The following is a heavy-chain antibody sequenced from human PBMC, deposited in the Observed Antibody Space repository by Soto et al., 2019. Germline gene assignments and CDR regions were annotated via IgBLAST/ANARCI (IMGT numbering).Heavy chain of an antibody. CDR1: GYTFTSYG. CDR2: LSAYNSNT. D-gene: IGHD6-6*01. Sequence: ASVKVSCQASGYTFTSYGISWVRQAPGQGLERMGWLSAYNSNTNYAQKLQGRVTMTTDTSTSTAYVELRSLRADDTAAYYCARHITPIAAQHYFDYWGQGTLVSVSS. J-gene: IGHJ4*02. CDR3: ARHITPIAAQHYFDY. V-gene: IGHV1-18*01.